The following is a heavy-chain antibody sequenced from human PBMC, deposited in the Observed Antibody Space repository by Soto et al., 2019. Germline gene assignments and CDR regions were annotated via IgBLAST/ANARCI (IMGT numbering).Heavy chain of an antibody. CDR2: IYYSGST. Sequence: SETLSLTCTVSGGSISSYYWSWIRQPQGKGLEWIGYIYYSGSTNYNPSLKSRVTISVDTSKNQFSLKLSSVTAADTAVYYCARVDPIRSIFGVVNAFDIWGQGTMVTVSS. D-gene: IGHD3-3*01. J-gene: IGHJ3*02. CDR1: GGSISSYY. V-gene: IGHV4-59*01. CDR3: ARVDPIRSIFGVVNAFDI.